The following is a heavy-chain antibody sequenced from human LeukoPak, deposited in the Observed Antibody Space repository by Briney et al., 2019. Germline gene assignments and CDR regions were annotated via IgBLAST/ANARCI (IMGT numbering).Heavy chain of an antibody. CDR1: GFTFSSYA. CDR2: ISGSGGST. V-gene: IGHV3-23*01. Sequence: GGSLRLSCAASGFTFSSYAMSWVRQAPGKGLEWVSAISGSGGSTYYADSVKGRFTIYRDNSKNTLYLQMNSLRAEDTAVYYCAKGRGYSYGPRNSIFDYWGQGTLVTVSS. J-gene: IGHJ4*02. CDR3: AKGRGYSYGPRNSIFDY. D-gene: IGHD5-18*01.